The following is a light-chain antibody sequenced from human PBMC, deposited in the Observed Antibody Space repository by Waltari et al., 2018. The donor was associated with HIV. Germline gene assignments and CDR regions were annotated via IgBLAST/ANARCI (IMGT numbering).Light chain of an antibody. CDR2: TDN. Sequence: QSVLTQPPSVSGTPGQRVTILCSGASSNIGRNTVNWFQLLPGTAPKLLIYTDNQRPSGVPDRFSGSKSGTSASLAISGLQSEDEADYFCAAWDDSLNGLWVFGGGTKLTVL. CDR1: SSNIGRNT. J-gene: IGLJ3*02. V-gene: IGLV1-44*01. CDR3: AAWDDSLNGLWV.